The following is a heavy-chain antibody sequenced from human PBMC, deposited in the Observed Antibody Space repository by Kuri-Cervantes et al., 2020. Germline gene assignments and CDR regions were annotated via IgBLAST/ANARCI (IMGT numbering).Heavy chain of an antibody. D-gene: IGHD1-1*01. V-gene: IGHV1-69*13. CDR2: IIPIFGTA. CDR1: GGTFSSYA. J-gene: IGHJ4*02. CDR3: ARDSKTGTHRLGYDY. Sequence: SVKVSCKASGGTFSSYAISWVRQAPGQGLEWMGGIIPIFGTANYAQKFQGRVTITADESTSTAYMELSSLRSEDTAVYYCARDSKTGTHRLGYDYWGQGTLVTVSS.